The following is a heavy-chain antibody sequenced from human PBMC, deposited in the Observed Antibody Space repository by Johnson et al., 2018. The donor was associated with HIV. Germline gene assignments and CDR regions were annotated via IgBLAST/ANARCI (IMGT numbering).Heavy chain of an antibody. CDR2: MKSNSEGGTT. CDR1: GFTFSDAW. V-gene: IGHV3-15*01. CDR3: ARGGHAVVAKPFGAFDI. J-gene: IGHJ3*02. D-gene: IGHD2-21*01. Sequence: VQLVESGGGLVKPGGSLRVSCAASGFTFSDAWMHWVRQGPGKGLEWIGRMKSNSEGGTTDYAAPVKGRFTISRDNSKNTLYLQMNSLRAEDTAVYYCARGGHAVVAKPFGAFDIWCQGTMVTVSS.